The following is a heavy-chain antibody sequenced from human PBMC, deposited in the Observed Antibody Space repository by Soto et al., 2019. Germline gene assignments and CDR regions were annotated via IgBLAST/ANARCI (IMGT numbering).Heavy chain of an antibody. CDR1: GGSFSGYY. D-gene: IGHD6-13*01. CDR2: INHSGST. CDR3: ARFGIAAAGLGEYYYMDV. Sequence: SETLSLTCAVYGGSFSGYYWSWIRQPPGKGLEWIGEINHSGSTNYNPSLKSRVTISVDTSKNQFSLKLSSVTAADTAVYYCARFGIAAAGLGEYYYMDVWGKGTTVTVSS. V-gene: IGHV4-34*01. J-gene: IGHJ6*03.